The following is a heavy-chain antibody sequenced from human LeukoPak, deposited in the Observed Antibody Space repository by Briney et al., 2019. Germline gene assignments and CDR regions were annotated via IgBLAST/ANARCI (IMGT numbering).Heavy chain of an antibody. V-gene: IGHV3-30*04. CDR3: ARDLNTAMVTFDY. J-gene: IGHJ4*02. CDR2: ISYDGSNK. Sequence: GRSLRLSCAASGFTFSSYAMHWVRQAPGKGLEWVAVISYDGSNKYYADSVKGRFTISRDNSKITLYLQMNSLRAEDTAVYYCARDLNTAMVTFDYWGQGTLVTVSS. D-gene: IGHD5-18*01. CDR1: GFTFSSYA.